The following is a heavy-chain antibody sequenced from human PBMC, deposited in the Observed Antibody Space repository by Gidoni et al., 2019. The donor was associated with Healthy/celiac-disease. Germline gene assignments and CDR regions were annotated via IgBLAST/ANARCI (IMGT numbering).Heavy chain of an antibody. V-gene: IGHV5-51*01. J-gene: IGHJ3*02. CDR2: IYPGDADT. CDR3: ARRVLLGDYGDAFDI. CDR1: GYSSTSYW. D-gene: IGHD4-17*01. Sequence: EWQLVQSGAEVKKPGESLTISGKGSGYSSTSYWIGWVRQMPGKGLEWMVIIYPGDADTRYSPSFQGQVTISADKSISTAYLQWSSLKASDTAMYYCARRVLLGDYGDAFDIWGQGTMVTVSS.